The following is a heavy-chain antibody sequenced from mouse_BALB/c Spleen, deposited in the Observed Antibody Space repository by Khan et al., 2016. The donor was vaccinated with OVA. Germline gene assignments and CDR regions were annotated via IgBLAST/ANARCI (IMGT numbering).Heavy chain of an antibody. CDR2: ISSDSSYT. D-gene: IGHD4-1*01. CDR3: ASHLTGSFAY. Sequence: EVELVESGGDLVKPGGSLKLSCAASGFTFSSYGMSWVRQTPDKRLEWVATISSDSSYTYYPDSVKGRFTISRDNVKNTLYLQMSRLRSEDTAIYYCASHLTGSFAYWGQGTLVTVSA. J-gene: IGHJ3*01. CDR1: GFTFSSYG. V-gene: IGHV5-6*01.